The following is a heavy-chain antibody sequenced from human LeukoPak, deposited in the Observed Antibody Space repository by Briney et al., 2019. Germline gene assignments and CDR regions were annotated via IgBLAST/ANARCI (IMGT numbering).Heavy chain of an antibody. CDR3: ARDTSPYDFWSGYYDY. V-gene: IGHV1-46*01. CDR2: INPSGGST. Sequence: ASVKVSCKASGYTFTSYYMHWVRQAPGQGLEWMRIINPSGGSTSYAQKFQGRVTMTRDTSTSTVYMELSSLRSEDTAVYYCARDTSPYDFWSGYYDYWGQGTLVTVSS. CDR1: GYTFTSYY. D-gene: IGHD3-3*01. J-gene: IGHJ4*02.